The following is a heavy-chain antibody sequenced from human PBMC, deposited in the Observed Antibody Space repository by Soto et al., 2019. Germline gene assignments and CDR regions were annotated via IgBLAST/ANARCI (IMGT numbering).Heavy chain of an antibody. V-gene: IGHV3-23*01. CDR1: GFTFSSYA. CDR3: AKGVLSSSWRSPFDY. Sequence: EVQLLESGGGLVQPGGSLRLSCAASGFTFSSYAMSWVRQAPGKGLEWVSGISGSGGTTYYADSVKGRFTISRDNSKNTLYLQMNSLRAEDTAVYYCAKGVLSSSWRSPFDYWGQGTLVTVSS. J-gene: IGHJ4*02. D-gene: IGHD6-13*01. CDR2: ISGSGGTT.